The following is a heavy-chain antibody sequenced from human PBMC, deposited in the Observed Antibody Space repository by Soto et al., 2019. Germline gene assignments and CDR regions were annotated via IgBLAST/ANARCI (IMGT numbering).Heavy chain of an antibody. D-gene: IGHD6-13*01. Sequence: GXGATLVNPTQSLTLTCTFSGFSLTHSGMCVSWIRQPPGKALECLALIDCYDNKYYSTSLKTRLTISRDTSQNQVVLTMSNMDPVDTATYYCARIRDGTYSSSWYSDYYYGMDVWGQGTTVTVSS. CDR2: IDCYDNK. CDR3: ARIRDGTYSSSWYSDYYYGMDV. CDR1: GFSLTHSGMC. V-gene: IGHV2-70*01. J-gene: IGHJ6*02.